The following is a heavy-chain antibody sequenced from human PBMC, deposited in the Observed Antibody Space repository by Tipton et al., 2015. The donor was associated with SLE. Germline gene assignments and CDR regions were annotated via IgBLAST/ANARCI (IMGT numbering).Heavy chain of an antibody. CDR3: ARGRYYDSSGLGY. V-gene: IGHV4-34*01. J-gene: IGHJ4*02. D-gene: IGHD3-22*01. CDR1: GGSFSGYY. CDR2: INHSGST. Sequence: TLSLTCAVYGGSFSGYYWSWIRQSPGKGLEWIGEINHSGSTNYNPSLKSRVTISVDTSKNQFSLKLSSVTAADTAVYYCARGRYYDSSGLGYWGQGTLVTVSS.